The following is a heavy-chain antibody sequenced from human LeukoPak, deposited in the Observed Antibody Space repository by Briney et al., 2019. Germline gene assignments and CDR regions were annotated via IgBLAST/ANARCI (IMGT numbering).Heavy chain of an antibody. D-gene: IGHD4-23*01. CDR3: ARDYGGSSPFDY. CDR2: ISSSSSYI. Sequence: GGSLRLSCAASGFTFSNYSMNWVRQTPGKGLEWVSSISSSSSYIYYADSVKGRFTISRDNAKNSLYLQMNSLRAEDTTVYYCARDYGGSSPFDYWGQGTLITVSS. CDR1: GFTFSNYS. V-gene: IGHV3-21*01. J-gene: IGHJ4*02.